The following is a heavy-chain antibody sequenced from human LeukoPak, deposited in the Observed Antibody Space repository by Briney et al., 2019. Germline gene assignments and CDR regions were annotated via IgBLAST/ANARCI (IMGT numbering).Heavy chain of an antibody. Sequence: GGSLRLSCAASGFTFSSYGMHWVRQAPGKGLEWVAVIWYDGSNKYYADSVKGRFTISRDNSKNTLYLQMNSLRAEDTAVYYCNCYGSGTDGAFDIWGQGTMVTVSS. CDR1: GFTFSSYG. V-gene: IGHV3-33*01. J-gene: IGHJ3*02. CDR3: NCYGSGTDGAFDI. D-gene: IGHD3-10*01. CDR2: IWYDGSNK.